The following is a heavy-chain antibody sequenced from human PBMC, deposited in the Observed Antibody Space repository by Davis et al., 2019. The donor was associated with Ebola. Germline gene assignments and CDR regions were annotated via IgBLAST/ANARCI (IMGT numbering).Heavy chain of an antibody. Sequence: PSETLSLTCTVSGGSISSHYWSWIRQPPGKGLEWIGYTYCSGGTNYNPSLKSRVTISTDTSTSQFSLRLTSVTAADTAVYFCAKNTSSWGFDSWGPGTLVTVSS. V-gene: IGHV4-59*11. CDR3: AKNTSSWGFDS. CDR2: TYCSGGT. D-gene: IGHD6-6*01. J-gene: IGHJ4*02. CDR1: GGSISSHY.